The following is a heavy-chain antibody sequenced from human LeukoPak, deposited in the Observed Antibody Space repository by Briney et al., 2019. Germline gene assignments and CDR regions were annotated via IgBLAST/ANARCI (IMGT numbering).Heavy chain of an antibody. J-gene: IGHJ4*02. V-gene: IGHV3-64D*09. D-gene: IGHD3-10*01. CDR3: VKSGGSYYYGSGSSLFDY. Sequence: PGGSLRLSCATSGFTFSNAWMSWVRQAPGKGLEYVSAISSNGGSTYYADSVKGRFTISRDNSKNTLYLQMSSLRAEDTAVYYCVKSGGSYYYGSGSSLFDYWGQGTLVTVSS. CDR1: GFTFSNAW. CDR2: ISSNGGST.